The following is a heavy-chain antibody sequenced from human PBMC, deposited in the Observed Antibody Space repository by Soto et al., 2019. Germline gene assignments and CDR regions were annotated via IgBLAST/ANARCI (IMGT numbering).Heavy chain of an antibody. CDR2: IYYNGIT. CDR3: ARARFYGSERTVFDF. D-gene: IGHD3-10*01. CDR1: RGSVSSGGYY. V-gene: IGHV4-31*03. J-gene: IGHJ4*02. Sequence: QVQLQESGPGLVKPSQTLSLTCTVSRGSVSSGGYYWSWIRQHPGKGLEWIGYIYYNGITDYNPSLKSRLIISVDTSKHQFSLILRSVTAADTAVYYCARARFYGSERTVFDFWGQGTLVTVSS.